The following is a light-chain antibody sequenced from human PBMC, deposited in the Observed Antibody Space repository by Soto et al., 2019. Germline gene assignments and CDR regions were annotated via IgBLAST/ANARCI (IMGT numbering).Light chain of an antibody. CDR2: DVS. CDR3: SSYTSSSTTV. Sequence: QSALTQPASVSGSPGQSITISCTGTSSDVGGYNYVSWYQQHTGKAPKLMIYDVSNRPSGVSNRFSGSKSGNTASLTISGLQAEYEADYYCSSYTSSSTTVFGGGTQLTVL. CDR1: SSDVGGYNY. J-gene: IGLJ2*01. V-gene: IGLV2-14*01.